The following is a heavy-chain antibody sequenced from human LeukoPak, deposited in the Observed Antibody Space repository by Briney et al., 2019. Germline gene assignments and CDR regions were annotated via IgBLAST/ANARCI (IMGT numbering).Heavy chain of an antibody. CDR2: IKQDGSEK. V-gene: IGHV3-7*01. J-gene: IGHJ3*02. CDR3: ARDVLQLRYFDWLDAFDI. Sequence: PGGSLRLSCAASGFTFSDYYMSWIRQAPGKGLEWVANIKQDGSEKYYVDSVKGRFTISRDNAKNSLYLQMNSLRAEDTAVYYCARDVLQLRYFDWLDAFDIWGQGTMVTVSS. CDR1: GFTFSDYY. D-gene: IGHD3-9*01.